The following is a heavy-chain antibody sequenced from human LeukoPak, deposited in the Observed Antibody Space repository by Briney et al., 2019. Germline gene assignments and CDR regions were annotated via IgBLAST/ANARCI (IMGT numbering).Heavy chain of an antibody. Sequence: ASVKVSCKASGYTFTSYGISWVRQAPGQGLEWMGWISAYNGNTNYAQKFQGRVTMTRDTSTSTVYMELSSLRSEDTAVYYCASARGVGDYYYDSSGPTDYWGQGTLVTVSS. CDR1: GYTFTSYG. CDR3: ASARGVGDYYYDSSGPTDY. CDR2: ISAYNGNT. V-gene: IGHV1-18*01. J-gene: IGHJ4*02. D-gene: IGHD3-22*01.